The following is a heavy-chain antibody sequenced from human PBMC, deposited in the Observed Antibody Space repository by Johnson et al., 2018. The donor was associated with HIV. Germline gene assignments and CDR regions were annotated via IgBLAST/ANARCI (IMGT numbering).Heavy chain of an antibody. V-gene: IGHV3-30*02. CDR1: GFTFSSYG. CDR3: AGVVRGGYWGLDAFHI. J-gene: IGHJ3*02. CDR2: VHFDGTYE. D-gene: IGHD3-3*01. Sequence: QVQLLESGGGVVQPGVSLRLSCAASGFTFSSYGMHWVRQAPGKGLEWVAFVHFDGTYEYYADSVKGRFTISRDNSKNTLYVQMNSLRAEDTAVYYCAGVVRGGYWGLDAFHIWGQGTTVTVSS.